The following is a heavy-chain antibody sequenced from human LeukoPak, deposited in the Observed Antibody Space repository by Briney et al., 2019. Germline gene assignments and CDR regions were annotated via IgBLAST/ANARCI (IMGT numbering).Heavy chain of an antibody. CDR2: MYISGET. CDR1: GGSISSYY. Sequence: SETLSLTCTVSGGSISSYYWSWIRQPAGKGLEWIGRMYISGETKYNPSLKSRATISLDTSKNQISLRLSSVTAADTAVYYCAAGSQSAALIKWGQGTLVTVSS. CDR3: AAGSQSAALIK. D-gene: IGHD6-6*01. V-gene: IGHV4-4*07. J-gene: IGHJ4*02.